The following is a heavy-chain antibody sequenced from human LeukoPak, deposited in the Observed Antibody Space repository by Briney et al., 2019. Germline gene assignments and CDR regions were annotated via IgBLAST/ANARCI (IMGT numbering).Heavy chain of an antibody. CDR1: GYTFSSYG. V-gene: IGHV1-2*02. J-gene: IGHJ4*02. D-gene: IGHD6-13*01. CDR3: ARGVGGGSSWLFYY. CDR2: INPNSGGT. Sequence: ASVKVSCKASGYTFSSYGISWVRQASGQGLEWMGWINPNSGGTNYAQKFQGRVTMTRDTSISTTYMELSRLRSDDTAVYYCARGVGGGSSWLFYYWGQGTLVNGS.